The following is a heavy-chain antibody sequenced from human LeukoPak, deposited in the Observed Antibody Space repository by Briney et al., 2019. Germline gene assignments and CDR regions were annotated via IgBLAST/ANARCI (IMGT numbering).Heavy chain of an antibody. J-gene: IGHJ4*02. CDR1: GFTFSSST. Sequence: GGSLRLSCAVTGFTFSSSTMHWVRLAPGKGLEWVAIVSYDGTDKHYADSVKGRFTISRDNSKNMVYLQMNSLRLEDTAVYYCARDSWDILTGYCSHYFDYWGQGTLVTVSS. V-gene: IGHV3-30*04. D-gene: IGHD3-9*01. CDR3: ARDSWDILTGYCSHYFDY. CDR2: VSYDGTDK.